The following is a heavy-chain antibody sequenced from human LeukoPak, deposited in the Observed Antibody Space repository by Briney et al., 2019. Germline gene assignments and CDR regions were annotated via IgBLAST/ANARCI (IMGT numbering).Heavy chain of an antibody. D-gene: IGHD2-2*01. V-gene: IGHV3-33*01. Sequence: GGSLRLSCAASGFTFSSYGMHWVRQAPGKGLDWVAVIRYDGSNKYYADSVKGRFTISRDNSKNTLYLQMNSLRAEDTAVYYCARDAYGYCSSTSCFGYFDYWGQGTLVTVSS. CDR3: ARDAYGYCSSTSCFGYFDY. CDR2: IRYDGSNK. CDR1: GFTFSSYG. J-gene: IGHJ4*02.